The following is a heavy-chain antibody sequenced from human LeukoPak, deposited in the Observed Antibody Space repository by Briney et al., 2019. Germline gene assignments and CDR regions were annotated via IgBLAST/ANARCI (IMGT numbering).Heavy chain of an antibody. CDR2: IYYSGST. CDR1: AGSISSYY. V-gene: IGHV4-59*01. Sequence: PSETLSLTCTVSAGSISSYYWSWIRQPPGKGLEWIGYIYYSGSTNYNPSLKSRVTISVDTSKYQFSLKLSSVTAADTAVYYCARSIAVAGTGYFDYWGQGTLVTASS. CDR3: ARSIAVAGTGYFDY. J-gene: IGHJ4*02. D-gene: IGHD6-19*01.